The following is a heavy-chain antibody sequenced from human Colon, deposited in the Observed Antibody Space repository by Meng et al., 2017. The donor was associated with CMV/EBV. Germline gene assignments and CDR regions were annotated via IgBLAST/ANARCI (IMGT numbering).Heavy chain of an antibody. D-gene: IGHD1-1*01. V-gene: IGHV1-69*08. CDR3: ARDWAWTHDY. J-gene: IGHJ4*02. CDR1: VDIFSRQT. Sequence: QVQLVQSGDEVKKRGSSVQVSCKTSVDIFSRQTVSWVRQAPGQGLEWVGKIAPIFGTIKYAEKVQGRVTITADHPTSTDYMELISLRSDDTAVYYCARDWAWTHDYWGQGTLVTVSS. CDR2: IAPIFGTI.